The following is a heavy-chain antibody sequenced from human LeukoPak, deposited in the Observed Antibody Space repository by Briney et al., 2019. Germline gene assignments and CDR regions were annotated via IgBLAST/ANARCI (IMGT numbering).Heavy chain of an antibody. V-gene: IGHV4-39*01. CDR3: ARLTMVSDSSFDI. J-gene: IGHJ3*02. Sequence: SETLSLTCSVSSGSISSSSYAWGWIRQPPGKELEWIGTFYYNGDIYYNPSLKSRVTISVDTSKSQVSLKLSSATAAGTAVYYCARLTMVSDSSFDIWGQGTMVTVSS. D-gene: IGHD4/OR15-4a*01. CDR1: SGSISSSSYA. CDR2: FYYNGDI.